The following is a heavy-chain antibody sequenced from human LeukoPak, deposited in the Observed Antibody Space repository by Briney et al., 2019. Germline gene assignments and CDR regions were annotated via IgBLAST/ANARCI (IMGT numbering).Heavy chain of an antibody. CDR3: AKDPSWSGYFDY. CDR2: ISGSGGST. V-gene: IGHV3-23*01. J-gene: IGHJ4*02. D-gene: IGHD6-13*01. CDR1: GFSFSDYN. Sequence: GGSLRLSCAASGFSFSDYNMNWVRQAPGKGLEWVSAISGSGGSTYYADSVKGRFTISRDNSKNTQYLQMNSLRAEDTAVYYCAKDPSWSGYFDYWGQGTLVTVSS.